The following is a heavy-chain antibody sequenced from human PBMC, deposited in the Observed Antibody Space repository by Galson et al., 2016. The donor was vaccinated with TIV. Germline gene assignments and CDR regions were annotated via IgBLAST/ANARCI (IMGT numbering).Heavy chain of an antibody. CDR3: ARSSFDCSGYKCYGGQFDH. Sequence: SLRLSCATSGFSFSTYDMHWVRQAAGKGLEWVSAIGTTGDTYYTDSVKGRSTISSDNATKSLYLQMNSLRAGDTAVYFCARSSFDCSGYKCYGGQFDHWGQGTLVTVSS. CDR1: GFSFSTYD. J-gene: IGHJ4*02. CDR2: IGTTGDT. D-gene: IGHD3-22*01. V-gene: IGHV3-13*01.